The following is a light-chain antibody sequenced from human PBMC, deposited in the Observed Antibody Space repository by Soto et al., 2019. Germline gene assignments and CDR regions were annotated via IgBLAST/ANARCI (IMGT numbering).Light chain of an antibody. V-gene: IGKV3-11*01. CDR3: QQRSDWPPLLT. CDR1: QSVSSY. J-gene: IGKJ2*01. Sequence: EIVLTQSPATLSLSPGERATLSCRASQSVSSYLAWYQQKPGQAPRLLIYDVSNRARGIPARFSGSGSGTDFSLIIRSQEPEDFAVYYCQQRSDWPPLLTFGQGTKLEIK. CDR2: DVS.